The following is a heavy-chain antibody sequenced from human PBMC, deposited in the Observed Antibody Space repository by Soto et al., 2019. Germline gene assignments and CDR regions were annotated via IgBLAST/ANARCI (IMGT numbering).Heavy chain of an antibody. CDR1: GRSVSSGSYY. CDR2: IYYSGST. J-gene: IGHJ4*02. CDR3: ARDEDKYYFDY. Sequence: QVQLQESGPGLVKPSETLSLTCTVSGRSVSSGSYYWSWIRQPPGKGLEWIGYIYYSGSTNYNPSLKSRVTISVDTSKNQFSLKLSSVTAADTAVYYCARDEDKYYFDYWGQGTLVTVSS. V-gene: IGHV4-61*01.